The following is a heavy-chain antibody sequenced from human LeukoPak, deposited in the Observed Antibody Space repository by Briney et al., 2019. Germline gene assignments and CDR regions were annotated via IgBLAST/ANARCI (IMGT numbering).Heavy chain of an antibody. CDR2: ITGSGGST. CDR1: GFTFSSYA. V-gene: IGHV3-23*01. D-gene: IGHD7-27*01. J-gene: IGHJ4*02. Sequence: GGSLRLSCAASGFTFSSYAMSWVRRAPGKGVERVSAITGSGGSTYYADSVKGRFTISRDHSKNTLYVQMNSLRAEDTAVYYCATERNWVFDYWGQGTLVTVAS. CDR3: ATERNWVFDY.